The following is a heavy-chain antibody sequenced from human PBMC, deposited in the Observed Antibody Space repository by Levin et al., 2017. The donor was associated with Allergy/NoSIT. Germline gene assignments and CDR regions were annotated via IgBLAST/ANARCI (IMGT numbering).Heavy chain of an antibody. D-gene: IGHD3-9*01. J-gene: IGHJ4*02. CDR2: IYNSGST. CDR1: DGSISSSISY. CDR3: ARQCYDILTGYYNFDY. V-gene: IGHV4-39*01. Sequence: SSETLSLTCTVSDGSISSSISYWGWIRQAPGKGLEWIGSIYNSGSTYYNPSLKSRVTTSVDTSKNQFSLKLSSVTAADTAVYYCARQCYDILTGYYNFDYWGQGTLVTVSS.